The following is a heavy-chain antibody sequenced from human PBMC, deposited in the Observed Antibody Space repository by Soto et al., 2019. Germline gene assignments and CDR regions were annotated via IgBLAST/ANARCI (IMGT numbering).Heavy chain of an antibody. CDR3: AKDVSGGGPVFDY. V-gene: IGHV3-23*01. D-gene: IGHD2-15*01. CDR1: GFMFSSHA. CDR2: ISGSGGST. J-gene: IGHJ4*02. Sequence: GGSLRLSCAASGFMFSSHAMSWVRQAPGKGLEWVATISGSGGSTYYADSVKGRFTISRDNSKNTLYLQMSSLRAEDTAVYYCAKDVSGGGPVFDYWGQGTLVTVSS.